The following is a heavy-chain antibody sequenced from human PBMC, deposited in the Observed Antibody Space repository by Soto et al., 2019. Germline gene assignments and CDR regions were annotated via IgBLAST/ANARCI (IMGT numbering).Heavy chain of an antibody. CDR1: GGSISSGGYS. D-gene: IGHD3-22*01. CDR3: ARVDADSSGSVAPLHAFDI. V-gene: IGHV4-30-2*01. J-gene: IGHJ3*02. Sequence: PSETLSLTCAVSGGSISSGGYSWSWIRQPPGKGLECIGYIYHSGSTYYNPSLKSRVTISVDRSKNQFSLKLSSVTAADTAVYYCARVDADSSGSVAPLHAFDIWGQGTMVTVSS. CDR2: IYHSGST.